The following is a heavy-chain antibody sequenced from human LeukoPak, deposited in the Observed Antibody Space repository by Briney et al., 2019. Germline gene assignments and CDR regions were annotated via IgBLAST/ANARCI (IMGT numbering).Heavy chain of an antibody. D-gene: IGHD1-14*01. CDR2: ISTSGNII. CDR1: GFTFSSHG. CDR3: ARKSRSANYLDY. V-gene: IGHV3-48*01. Sequence: GGSLRLSCAASGFTFSSHGMHWVRQAPGKGLEWVSYISTSGNIIFYADSVKGRFTISRDNAKNSLYLQMNGLRADDTAVYYCARKSRSANYLDYWGQGTLVTVSS. J-gene: IGHJ4*02.